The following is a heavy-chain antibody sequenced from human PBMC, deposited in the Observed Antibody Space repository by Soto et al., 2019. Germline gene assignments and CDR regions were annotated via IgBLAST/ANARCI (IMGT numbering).Heavy chain of an antibody. CDR3: ARNGDSSDYRGWFDP. D-gene: IGHD3-22*01. CDR2: IYSGGTT. J-gene: IGHJ5*02. Sequence: EVPLVESGGGLVQPGGSLRLSCAASGFTVSSNYMSWVRQAPGKGLEWVSVIYSGGTTYYADSVKGRFTISRDNSKNKLYLQMNSLRAEDTAVYYCARNGDSSDYRGWFDPWGQGTLVTVSS. CDR1: GFTVSSNY. V-gene: IGHV3-66*01.